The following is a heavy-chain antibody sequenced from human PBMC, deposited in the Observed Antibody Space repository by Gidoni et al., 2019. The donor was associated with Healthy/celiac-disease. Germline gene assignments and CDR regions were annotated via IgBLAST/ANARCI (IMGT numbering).Heavy chain of an antibody. CDR1: GYTFTSYA. J-gene: IGHJ6*02. Sequence: QVQLVQSGAEVKKPGASVKVSCKASGYTFTSYAMHWVRQAPGQRLEWMGWINAGNGNTKYSQKFQGRVTITRDTSASTAYMELSSLRSEDTAVYYCASPQVSHDYGDYAVDYGMDVWGQGTTVTVSS. V-gene: IGHV1-3*01. CDR3: ASPQVSHDYGDYAVDYGMDV. D-gene: IGHD4-17*01. CDR2: INAGNGNT.